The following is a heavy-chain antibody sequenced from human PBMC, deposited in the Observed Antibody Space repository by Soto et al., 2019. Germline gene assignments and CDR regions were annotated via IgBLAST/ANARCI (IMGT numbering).Heavy chain of an antibody. CDR2: IYYSGST. J-gene: IGHJ6*02. CDR3: ARESGGYDSSTRYGLDV. V-gene: IGHV4-31*03. CDR1: GASIRGSYYF. Sequence: PSETLSLTCTVTGASIRGSYYFWSWIRQQPGKGLEWIGYIYYSGSTDYNPSLKSRVTISVDRSKNQFSLNLSSVTAADTAIYYCARESGGYDSSTRYGLDVWGQGTTVTVSS. D-gene: IGHD6-25*01.